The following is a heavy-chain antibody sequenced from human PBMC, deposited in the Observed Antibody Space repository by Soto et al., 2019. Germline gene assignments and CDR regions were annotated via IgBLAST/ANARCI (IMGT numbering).Heavy chain of an antibody. J-gene: IGHJ3*02. Sequence: ASVKVSCKASGYTFTSYAMHWVRQAPGQRLEWMGWINGYNGNTNYAQKLQGRVTMTTDTSTSTAYMELRSLRSDDTAVYYCARDRVVVVADAFDIWGQGTMVTVS. CDR1: GYTFTSYA. D-gene: IGHD2-15*01. CDR3: ARDRVVVVADAFDI. CDR2: INGYNGNT. V-gene: IGHV1-18*01.